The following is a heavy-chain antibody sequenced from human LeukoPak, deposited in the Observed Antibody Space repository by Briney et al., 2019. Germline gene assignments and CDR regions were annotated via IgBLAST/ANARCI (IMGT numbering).Heavy chain of an antibody. J-gene: IGHJ2*01. CDR2: ISSSSSYI. CDR1: GFTFSSYS. Sequence: PGGSLRLSCAASGFTFSSYSMNWVRQAPGKGLEWVSSISSSSSYIYYADSVKGRFTISRDNAKNSLYLQMNSLRAEDTAVYYCASLRYFDWLGYFDLWGRGTLVTVSS. D-gene: IGHD3-9*01. CDR3: ASLRYFDWLGYFDL. V-gene: IGHV3-21*01.